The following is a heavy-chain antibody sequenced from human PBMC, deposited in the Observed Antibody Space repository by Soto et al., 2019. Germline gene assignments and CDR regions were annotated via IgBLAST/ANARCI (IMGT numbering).Heavy chain of an antibody. CDR3: TTAGTSGRIDY. D-gene: IGHD3-10*01. V-gene: IGHV3-15*01. J-gene: IGHJ4*02. CDR2: IKSKTDGGTK. CDR1: GFTFSNAW. Sequence: GGSLRLSCAASGFTFSNAWMSWVRQAPGKGLEWVGRIKSKTDGGTKDYAAPGKGRFTISRDDSKNTLYLQMNSLKTEDTAVYYCTTAGTSGRIDYWGQGTLVTVSS.